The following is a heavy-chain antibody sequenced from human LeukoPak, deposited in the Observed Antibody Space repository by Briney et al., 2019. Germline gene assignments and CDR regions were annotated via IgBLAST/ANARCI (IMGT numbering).Heavy chain of an antibody. J-gene: IGHJ4*02. Sequence: GGSLRLSCAASGFTFSRYWMSWVRQAPGKRLEWVANIKHDGSEKYYVDSVKGRITISRDNAKNSLSLQMNSLRVEDTALYYCARESDHSNYPGTFDQWGAGTLVAVSS. CDR1: GFTFSRYW. CDR2: IKHDGSEK. V-gene: IGHV3-7*01. CDR3: ARESDHSNYPGTFDQ. D-gene: IGHD4-11*01.